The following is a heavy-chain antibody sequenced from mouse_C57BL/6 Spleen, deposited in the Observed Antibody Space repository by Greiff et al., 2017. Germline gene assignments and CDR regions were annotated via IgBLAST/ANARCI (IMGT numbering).Heavy chain of an antibody. Sequence: EVKLMESGGGLVQPGGSMKLSCVASGFTFSNYWMNWVRQSPEKGLEWVAQIRLKSDNYATHYAESVKGRFTISRDDSKSSVYLQMNNLRAEDTGIYYCTRDDYDDHWYFDVWGTGTTVTVSS. V-gene: IGHV6-3*01. CDR1: GFTFSNYW. D-gene: IGHD2-4*01. CDR3: TRDDYDDHWYFDV. CDR2: IRLKSDNYAT. J-gene: IGHJ1*03.